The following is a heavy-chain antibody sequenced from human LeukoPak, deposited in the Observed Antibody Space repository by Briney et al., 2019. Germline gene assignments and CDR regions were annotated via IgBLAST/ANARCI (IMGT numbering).Heavy chain of an antibody. D-gene: IGHD4-17*01. Sequence: GGSLRLSCAASGFTFSTYWMSWVRQAPGKGLEWVANINQDGTEKGYVDSVKGRFTISRDNAKNSLYLQMNSLRAEDTAVYYCARDPYGDYYFDYWGQGTLVTVSS. V-gene: IGHV3-7*01. CDR3: ARDPYGDYYFDY. J-gene: IGHJ4*02. CDR2: INQDGTEK. CDR1: GFTFSTYW.